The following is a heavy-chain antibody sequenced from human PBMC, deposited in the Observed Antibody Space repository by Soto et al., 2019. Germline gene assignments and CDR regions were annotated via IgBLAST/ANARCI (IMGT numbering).Heavy chain of an antibody. CDR1: GCSISTSSYY. V-gene: IGHV4-39*02. CDR2: IYYSGST. D-gene: IGHD4-4*01. CDR3: ARETTVTRNNWFDP. J-gene: IGHJ5*02. Sequence: SETLSLTCTVSGCSISTSSYYWGWIRQPPGKGLEWIGSIYYSGSTYYNPSLKSRVTISVDTSKNQFSLKLSSVTAADTAVYYCARETTVTRNNWFDPWGQGTLVTV.